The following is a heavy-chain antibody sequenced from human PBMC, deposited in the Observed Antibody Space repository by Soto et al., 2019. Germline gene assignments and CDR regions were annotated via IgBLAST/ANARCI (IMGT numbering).Heavy chain of an antibody. CDR1: GFTFSSYS. V-gene: IGHV3-21*01. CDR2: ISSSSSYI. Sequence: GGSLRLSCAASGFTFSSYSLNWVRQAPGKGLEWVSSISSSSSYIYYADSVKGRFTISRDNPKNSLYLQMNSLRAEHTAVYYCAREGEYSSSSEGGYYYGIDVWGQGTTVTVSS. J-gene: IGHJ6*02. CDR3: AREGEYSSSSEGGYYYGIDV. D-gene: IGHD6-6*01.